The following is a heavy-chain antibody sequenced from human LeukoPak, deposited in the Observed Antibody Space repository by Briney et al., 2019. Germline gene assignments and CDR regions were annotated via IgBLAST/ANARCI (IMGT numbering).Heavy chain of an antibody. Sequence: ASVKVPCKASGYTFTSYDINWVRQATGQGLEWMGWMNPNSGNTGYAQKFQGRVTMTRNTSISTAYMELNSLRSDDTAVYYCLVGATRFDYWGQGTLVTVSS. V-gene: IGHV1-8*01. CDR1: GYTFTSYD. CDR2: MNPNSGNT. CDR3: LVGATRFDY. J-gene: IGHJ4*02. D-gene: IGHD1-26*01.